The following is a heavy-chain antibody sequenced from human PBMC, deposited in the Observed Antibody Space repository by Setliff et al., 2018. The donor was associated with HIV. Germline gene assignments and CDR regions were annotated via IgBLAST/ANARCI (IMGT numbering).Heavy chain of an antibody. CDR1: GGSISSYY. D-gene: IGHD5-12*01. Sequence: PSETLSLTCTVSGGSISSYYWSWIRQPAGKGLEWIGRIYTSGSTNYNPSLKSRVTISVDTSKNQFSLKLSSVTAADTAVYYCARMYSGYDWSPAGARTRYFDYWGQGTLVTVSS. J-gene: IGHJ4*02. V-gene: IGHV4-4*07. CDR2: IYTSGST. CDR3: ARMYSGYDWSPAGARTRYFDY.